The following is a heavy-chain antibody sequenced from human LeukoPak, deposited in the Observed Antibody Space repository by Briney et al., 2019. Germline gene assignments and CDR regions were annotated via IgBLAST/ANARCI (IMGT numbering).Heavy chain of an antibody. CDR2: ISYDGSNK. D-gene: IGHD3-22*01. J-gene: IGHJ4*02. V-gene: IGHV3-30*01. CDR3: AREAYYYDSSGNRAFDY. CDR1: GFTFSSYA. Sequence: GGSLRLSYAASGFTFSSYAMHWVRQAPGKGLEWVAVISYDGSNKYYADSVKGRFTISRDNSKNTLYLQMNSLRAEDTAVYYCAREAYYYDSSGNRAFDYWGQGTLVTVSS.